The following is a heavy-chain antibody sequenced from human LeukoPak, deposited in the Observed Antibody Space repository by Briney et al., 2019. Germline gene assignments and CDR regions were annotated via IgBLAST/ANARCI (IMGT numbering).Heavy chain of an antibody. D-gene: IGHD5-24*01. Sequence: SETLSLTCSVSGDSVSTTKIYWGWVRQPPGKGLEWIGTVYYGRSTYYNPSLKSRVRISFDTTKNHFSLTLASVTAADTAVYYCARIAGLGRWLQFTHWGQGILVTVSP. V-gene: IGHV4-39*02. J-gene: IGHJ1*01. CDR1: GDSVSTTKIY. CDR3: ARIAGLGRWLQFTH. CDR2: VYYGRST.